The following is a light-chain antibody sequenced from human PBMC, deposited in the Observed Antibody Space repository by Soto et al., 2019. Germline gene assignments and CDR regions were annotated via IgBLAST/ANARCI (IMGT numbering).Light chain of an antibody. J-gene: IGLJ1*01. CDR2: EVS. CDR3: CSYASSSTLV. CDR1: SSDVGAYNY. V-gene: IGLV2-14*01. Sequence: QSALTQPASVSGSPGQSITISCTGTSSDVGAYNYVSWYQQHPGKAPKLMIYEVSNRPSGVSNRFSGSKSGNTASLTISGLQAEDEADYHCCSYASSSTLVFGTGTKLTVL.